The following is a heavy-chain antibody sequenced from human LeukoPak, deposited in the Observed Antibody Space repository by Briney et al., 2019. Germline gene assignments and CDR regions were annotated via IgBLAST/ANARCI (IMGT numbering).Heavy chain of an antibody. D-gene: IGHD3-3*01. J-gene: IGHJ4*02. CDR3: ARGAPVAIFGPGYDEYFEY. CDR1: GYTFENYD. V-gene: IGHV1-8*01. Sequence: ASVKLFCNTSGYTFENYDIDWVRQATGQGHEWLWWMNLNSGNTGYAQKFQGRVLMTTTPSMTPAYLELRDLRSEDTAIYYCARGAPVAIFGPGYDEYFEYWGQGTVVAAYS. CDR2: MNLNSGNT.